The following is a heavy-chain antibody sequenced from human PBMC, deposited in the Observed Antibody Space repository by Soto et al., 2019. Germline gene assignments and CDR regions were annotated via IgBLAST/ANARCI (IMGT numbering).Heavy chain of an antibody. CDR3: ASHQTIFGVVIIRDYGMDV. Sequence: SVNVSCKASGGTFSSCPISWLRQAPGQGLEWMGGIIPTFGTANYAQKFQGRVTITADESTSTAYMELSSLRSEDTAVYYCASHQTIFGVVIIRDYGMDVWGQGTTVTVSS. CDR1: GGTFSSCP. V-gene: IGHV1-69*13. CDR2: IIPTFGTA. D-gene: IGHD3-3*01. J-gene: IGHJ6*02.